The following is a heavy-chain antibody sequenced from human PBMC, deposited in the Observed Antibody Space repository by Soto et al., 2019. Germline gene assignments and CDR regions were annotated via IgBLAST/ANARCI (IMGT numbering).Heavy chain of an antibody. J-gene: IGHJ4*02. CDR2: ISSTSSYT. V-gene: IGHV3-21*01. CDR1: GFTFSGYA. CDR3: ARDLALAGNY. Sequence: GSLKLSCAASGFTFSGYAMNWVRQTQEKGLEWVSSISSTSSYTHYSDSVKGRFTISRDNANNSLFLQMNSLRAEDTATYYCARDLALAGNYWGQGVLVTVSS. D-gene: IGHD6-19*01.